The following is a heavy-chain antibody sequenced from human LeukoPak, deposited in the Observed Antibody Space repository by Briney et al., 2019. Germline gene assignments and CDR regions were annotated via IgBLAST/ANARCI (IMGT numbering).Heavy chain of an antibody. V-gene: IGHV1-2*06. J-gene: IGHJ4*02. Sequence: ASVKVSCKASGYTFTGYYMHWVRQAPGQGLEWMGRIIPNSGGTKYAQKFQGRVTMTRDTSITTAYMELSRLRSDDTAVYYCARDRAYDREFDSWGQGTLVTVS. CDR2: IIPNSGGT. D-gene: IGHD3-3*01. CDR1: GYTFTGYY. CDR3: ARDRAYDREFDS.